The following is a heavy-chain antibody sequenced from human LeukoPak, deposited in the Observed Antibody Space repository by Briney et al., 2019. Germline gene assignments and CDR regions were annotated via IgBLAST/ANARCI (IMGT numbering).Heavy chain of an antibody. J-gene: IGHJ4*02. D-gene: IGHD3-3*01. CDR3: AKDRLRFLEWTFDY. CDR1: GFTFSSYA. V-gene: IGHV3-23*01. Sequence: TGGSLRLSCAASGFTFSSYAMSWVRQAPGKGLEWVSAISGSGGSTYYADSVKGRFTISRDNSKNTLYLQMNSLRAEDTAIYYCAKDRLRFLEWTFDYWGQGTLVTVSS. CDR2: ISGSGGST.